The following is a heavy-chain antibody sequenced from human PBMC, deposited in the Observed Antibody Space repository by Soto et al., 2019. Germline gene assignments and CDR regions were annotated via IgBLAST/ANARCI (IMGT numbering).Heavy chain of an antibody. CDR1: GFSLTTSGVG. CDR2: IYWDDDK. V-gene: IGHV2-5*02. Sequence: QITLNESGPTVVRPTETLTLTCRFSGFSLTTSGVGVGWIRQSPGKAPEWLALIYWDDDKRYSASLKSRLTTTKDTSMNQVVLTLSDLVPTDTATYYCAHRVLRTVFGLVTTTAISFAFWGQGTPVAVSS. CDR3: AHRVLRTVFGLVTTTAISFAF. D-gene: IGHD3-3*01. J-gene: IGHJ4*02.